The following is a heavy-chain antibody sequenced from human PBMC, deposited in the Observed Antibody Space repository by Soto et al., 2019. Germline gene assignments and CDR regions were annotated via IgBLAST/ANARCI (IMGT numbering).Heavy chain of an antibody. Sequence: GGSLRLYCAASGVTVSSNYMSWVRQAPGKGLEWVSVIYSGGSTYYADSVKGRFTISRDNSKSTLYLQMNSLRAEDTAVYYCARSQWIEXSSSDGPNYYYYYGMDVWGQGTTVTVSS. J-gene: IGHJ6*02. V-gene: IGHV3-53*01. CDR2: IYSGGST. CDR1: GVTVSSNY. D-gene: IGHD6-6*01. CDR3: ARSQWIEXSSSDGPNYYYYYGMDV.